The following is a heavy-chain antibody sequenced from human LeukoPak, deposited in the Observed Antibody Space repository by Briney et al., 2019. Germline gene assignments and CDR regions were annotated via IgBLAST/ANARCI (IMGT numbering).Heavy chain of an antibody. CDR2: IMPLFGTA. J-gene: IGHJ5*02. D-gene: IGHD4-17*01. Sequence: SVKVSCKTSGGTFNNSAISWVRQAPGQGLEWLGGIMPLFGTAGYAQKFQGRVTITKDESTRTVYLVLTSLTSDDTAVYYCARDVHGDYGSGWFDPWGQGTLVSVSS. V-gene: IGHV1-69*05. CDR3: ARDVHGDYGSGWFDP. CDR1: GGTFNNSA.